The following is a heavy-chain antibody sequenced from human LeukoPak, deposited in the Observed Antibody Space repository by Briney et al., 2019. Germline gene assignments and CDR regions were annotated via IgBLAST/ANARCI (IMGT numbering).Heavy chain of an antibody. CDR2: ITSTDRNL. Sequence: GGSLRLSCEGSGFTFSSYSMSWIRQAPGKGLEWVSSITSTDRNLDYADSVKGRFTISRDNAKSSLYLQMNSLRAEDTAMYYCARVNWAGAFDFWGLGTMVTVSS. CDR1: GFTFSSYS. CDR3: ARVNWAGAFDF. D-gene: IGHD7-27*01. V-gene: IGHV3-21*06. J-gene: IGHJ3*01.